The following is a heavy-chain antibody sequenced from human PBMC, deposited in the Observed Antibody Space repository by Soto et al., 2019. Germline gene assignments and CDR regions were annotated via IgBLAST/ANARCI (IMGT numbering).Heavy chain of an antibody. Sequence: SETLSLTCSVSGGSINSDDSFWGWVRQSPGKGLEWIGSLYHGGSTFYNPSLKSRVTISLDTSKNQFSLRLTSVTAADTAIYYCARQLPVGATSWFDPWGQGTLVTVSS. CDR1: GGSINSDDSF. D-gene: IGHD1-26*01. J-gene: IGHJ5*02. CDR3: ARQLPVGATSWFDP. V-gene: IGHV4-39*01. CDR2: LYHGGST.